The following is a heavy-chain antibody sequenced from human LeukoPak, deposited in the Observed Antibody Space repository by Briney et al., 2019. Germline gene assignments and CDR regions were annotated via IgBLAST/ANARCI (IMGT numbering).Heavy chain of an antibody. V-gene: IGHV4-34*01. CDR1: GGSFSGYY. CDR3: ARDGRDGYKAFDY. CDR2: INHSGIT. J-gene: IGHJ4*02. Sequence: SSETLSLTCAVYGGSFSGYYWSWIRQPPGKGLEWIGEINHSGITNYNPSLKSRVTISVDKSKNQFSLNLSSVTAADTAVYCCARDGRDGYKAFDYWGQGTLVTVSS. D-gene: IGHD5-24*01.